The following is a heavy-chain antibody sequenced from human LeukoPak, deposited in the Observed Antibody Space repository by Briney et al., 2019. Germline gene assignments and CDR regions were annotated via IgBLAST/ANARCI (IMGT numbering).Heavy chain of an antibody. Sequence: PSQTLSLTCTVSGASVSSGDYYWSWVRQHPGKGLEWIGYIHYSGPTYSNPSLQSRVTLSVDTSNNLLSLRLSSVTSADTAVYYCARDYIETRSCTSGVCYTGGFDPWGQGTLVTVSS. J-gene: IGHJ5*02. V-gene: IGHV4-31*03. CDR1: GASVSSGDYY. CDR3: ARDYIETRSCTSGVCYTGGFDP. CDR2: IHYSGPT. D-gene: IGHD2-8*01.